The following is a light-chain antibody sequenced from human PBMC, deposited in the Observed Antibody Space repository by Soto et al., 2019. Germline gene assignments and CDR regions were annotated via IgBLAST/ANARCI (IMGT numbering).Light chain of an antibody. CDR2: GSF. J-gene: IGKJ2*01. V-gene: IGKV1-39*01. Sequence: DIQMTQSPSSLSVSVGDRVTITCRASQSISSFLHWFQQKTGKAPNLLIFGSFNLQSGVPSRFSGSGSGTDFTLTITSLQPEDSATYYCQQSYTSPYTFGQGTKLEI. CDR1: QSISSF. CDR3: QQSYTSPYT.